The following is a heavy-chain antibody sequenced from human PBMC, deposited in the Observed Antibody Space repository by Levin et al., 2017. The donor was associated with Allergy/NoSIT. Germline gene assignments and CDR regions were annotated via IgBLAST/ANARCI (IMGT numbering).Heavy chain of an antibody. J-gene: IGHJ1*01. V-gene: IGHV1-18*01. CDR2: ISAYNGNT. CDR3: ARGWGDFWSGYGEYFQH. Sequence: PGESLKISCKASGYTFTSYGISWVRQAPGQGLEWMGWISAYNGNTNYAQKLQGRVTMTTDTSTSTAYMELRSLRSDDTAVYYCARGWGDFWSGYGEYFQHWGQGTLVTVSS. D-gene: IGHD3-3*01. CDR1: GYTFTSYG.